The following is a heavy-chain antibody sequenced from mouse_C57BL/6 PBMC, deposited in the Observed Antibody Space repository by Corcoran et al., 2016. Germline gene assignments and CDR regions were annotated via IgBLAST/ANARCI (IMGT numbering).Heavy chain of an antibody. J-gene: IGHJ2*01. CDR1: GYTFTDYY. D-gene: IGHD1-1*01. CDR3: ARQTVVAGDDY. V-gene: IGHV1-76*01. CDR2: IYPGSGNT. Sequence: QVQLKQSGAELVRPGASVKLSCKASGYTFTDYYINWVKQRPGQGLEWIARIYPGSGNTYYNEKFKGKATLTAEKSSSTAYMQLSSLTSEDSAVYFCARQTVVAGDDYWGQGTTLTVSS.